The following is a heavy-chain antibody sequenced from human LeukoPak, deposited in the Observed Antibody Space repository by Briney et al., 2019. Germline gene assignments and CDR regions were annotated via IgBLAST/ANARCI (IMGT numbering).Heavy chain of an antibody. CDR3: ARGRWGLRSRVYGY. D-gene: IGHD5-12*01. CDR1: GGSFSGYY. CDR2: INHSGST. J-gene: IGHJ4*02. Sequence: SETLSLTCAVYGGSFSGYYWSWLRHPPGKGLEWIGEINHSGSTNYHPSRKSRVPIPEKTSNNQFSLKLRSLHAADAAVSYCARGRWGLRSRVYGYWGQGTLVTVSS. V-gene: IGHV4-34*01.